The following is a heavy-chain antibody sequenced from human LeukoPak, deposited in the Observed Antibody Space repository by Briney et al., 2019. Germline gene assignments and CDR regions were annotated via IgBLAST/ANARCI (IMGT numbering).Heavy chain of an antibody. CDR2: ISAYNGNT. CDR1: GYTFTSYG. CDR3: TGVVVMGANWFDP. J-gene: IGHJ5*02. V-gene: IGHV1-18*01. Sequence: ASVNVSCKASGYTFTSYGISWVRQAPGQGLEWMGWISAYNGNTNYAQKLQGRVTMTTDTSTSTAYMELRSLRSDDTAVYYCTGVVVMGANWFDPWGQGTLVTVSS. D-gene: IGHD3-22*01.